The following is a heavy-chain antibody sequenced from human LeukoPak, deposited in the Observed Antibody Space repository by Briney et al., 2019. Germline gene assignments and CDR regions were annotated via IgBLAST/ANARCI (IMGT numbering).Heavy chain of an antibody. J-gene: IGHJ6*02. CDR3: ARHVLIYGMDV. D-gene: IGHD3-10*02. CDR2: IYYSGST. CDR1: GGSISSYY. Sequence: SETLSLTCTVSGGSISSYYWSWIRQPPGKGLEWIGYIYYSGSTNYNPSLKSRVTMSVDTSKNQFSLKLSSVTAADTAVYYCARHVLIYGMDVWGQGTTVTVSS. V-gene: IGHV4-59*08.